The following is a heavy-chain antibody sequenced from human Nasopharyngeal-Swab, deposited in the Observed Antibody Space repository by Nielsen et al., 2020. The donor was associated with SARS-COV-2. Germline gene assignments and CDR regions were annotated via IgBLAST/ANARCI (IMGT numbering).Heavy chain of an antibody. D-gene: IGHD1-26*01. CDR2: ISYDGSNK. J-gene: IGHJ4*02. CDR3: ARAPGDSLDY. Sequence: GESLKISCAASGFTFSSYAMHWVRQAPGKGLEWVAVISYDGSNKYYADSVKGRFTISRDNSKNTLYLQMNSLRAGDTAVYYCARAPGDSLDYWGQGTLVTVSS. CDR1: GFTFSSYA. V-gene: IGHV3-30*04.